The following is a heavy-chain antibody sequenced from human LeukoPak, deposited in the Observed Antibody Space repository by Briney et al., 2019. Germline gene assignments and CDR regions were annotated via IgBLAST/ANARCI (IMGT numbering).Heavy chain of an antibody. Sequence: KPSETLSLTCAVYGGSFSGYYWSWIRQPPGKGLEWIGEINHSGSTNYNPSLKSRVTISVDTSKNEFSLKRSSATAADTAVYYCARAWKDIVVVVAATPVRWFDPWGQGTLVTASS. CDR2: INHSGST. D-gene: IGHD2-15*01. J-gene: IGHJ5*02. V-gene: IGHV4-34*01. CDR3: ARAWKDIVVVVAATPVRWFDP. CDR1: GGSFSGYY.